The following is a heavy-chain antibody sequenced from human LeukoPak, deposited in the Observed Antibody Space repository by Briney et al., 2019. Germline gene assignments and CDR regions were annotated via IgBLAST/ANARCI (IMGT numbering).Heavy chain of an antibody. Sequence: GSLRLSCAASGFTVSSNYMSWVRQAPGKGLQWVSLIYSGGSAYYADSVKGRFTISRDNSKNTLYLQMNSLRAEDTAVYYCAKGRYCSGGSCYASDWFDPWGQGTLVTVSS. CDR1: GFTVSSNY. CDR2: IYSGGSA. J-gene: IGHJ5*02. D-gene: IGHD2-15*01. CDR3: AKGRYCSGGSCYASDWFDP. V-gene: IGHV3-66*01.